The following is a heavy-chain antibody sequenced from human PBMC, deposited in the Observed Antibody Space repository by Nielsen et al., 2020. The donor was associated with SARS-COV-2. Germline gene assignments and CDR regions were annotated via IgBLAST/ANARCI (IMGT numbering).Heavy chain of an antibody. CDR1: GGSISSYS. J-gene: IGHJ4*02. Sequence: SETLSLTCTVSGGSISSYSWSWIRQPPGKGLEWIGYIYYSGSTNYSPSLKSRVTMSVDTSKNQFSLKLSSVTAADTAVYYCAREGFDWHYDYWGQGALVTVPS. D-gene: IGHD3-9*01. CDR2: IYYSGST. CDR3: AREGFDWHYDY. V-gene: IGHV4-59*01.